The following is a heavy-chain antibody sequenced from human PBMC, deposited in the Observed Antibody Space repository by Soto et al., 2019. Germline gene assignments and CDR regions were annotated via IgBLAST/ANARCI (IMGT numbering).Heavy chain of an antibody. Sequence: QVQLQESGPGLVKPSETLSLTCTVSGGSISSYYWSWIRQPPVKGLEWIGYIYYSGSTNYNPSLKSRVTISVDTSKNQFSLKLSSVTAADTAVYYCARLTGIAAPAYDYWGQGTLVTVSS. CDR2: IYYSGST. J-gene: IGHJ4*02. CDR3: ARLTGIAAPAYDY. V-gene: IGHV4-59*08. CDR1: GGSISSYY. D-gene: IGHD6-13*01.